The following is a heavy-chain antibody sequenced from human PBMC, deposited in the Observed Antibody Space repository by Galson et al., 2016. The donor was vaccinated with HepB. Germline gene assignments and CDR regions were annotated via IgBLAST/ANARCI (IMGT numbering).Heavy chain of an antibody. CDR1: GVSVSRSTYY. D-gene: IGHD3-16*01. CDR2: TYSGRSN. CDR3: TTYLVGHGGTGY. Sequence: ETLSLTCTVSGVSVSRSTYYWSWIRQPPGKGLQWLGHTYSGRSNTYNPSLKSRVTISIDTSKNQFSLTLSPVTAADTAVYYCTTYLVGHGGTGYWGKGTLVTVSS. J-gene: IGHJ4*02. V-gene: IGHV4-61*01.